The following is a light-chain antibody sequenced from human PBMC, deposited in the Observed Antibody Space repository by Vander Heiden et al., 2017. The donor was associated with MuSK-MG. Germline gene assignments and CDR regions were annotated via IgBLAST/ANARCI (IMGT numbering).Light chain of an antibody. J-gene: IGLJ2*01. V-gene: IGLV1-44*01. Sequence: QPVLPPPPAPSGTPAQRVTISCSGSSSNIGSNTVNWYHQLPGTAPNLLIVRNNQRPSGVPARFSGCTAGTSASPLTSGLQSEDEADDYCADWDASLNGRVFGGGTKLTVL. CDR3: ADWDASLNGRV. CDR2: RNN. CDR1: SSNIGSNT.